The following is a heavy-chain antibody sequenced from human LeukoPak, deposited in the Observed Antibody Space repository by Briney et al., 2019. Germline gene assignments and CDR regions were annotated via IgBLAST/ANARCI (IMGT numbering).Heavy chain of an antibody. D-gene: IGHD4-17*01. CDR2: IFHSGST. CDR3: ARDQAVRSWYFDL. Sequence: PSETLSLTCAVSGGSISSGGYSWSWIRQPPGKGLEWIGYIFHSGSTDYNPSLKSRVTISVDKSENHFSLKLTSVAAADTAVYYCARDQAVRSWYFDLWGRGILVTVSS. J-gene: IGHJ2*01. CDR1: GGSISSGGYS. V-gene: IGHV4-30-2*01.